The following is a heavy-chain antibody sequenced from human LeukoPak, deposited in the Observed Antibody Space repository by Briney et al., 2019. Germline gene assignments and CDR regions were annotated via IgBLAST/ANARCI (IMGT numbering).Heavy chain of an antibody. Sequence: PGGSLRLSRATSGFTSRNYYMSWIRQAPGKGLECVSYISSGDGTMYYAESVKGRFTISRDNAKNSLYLQMNSLRAEDTAVYYCARGDWFLDYWGQGTLVTVSS. J-gene: IGHJ4*02. V-gene: IGHV3-11*04. CDR2: ISSGDGTM. CDR1: GFTSRNYY. CDR3: ARGDWFLDY. D-gene: IGHD3-3*01.